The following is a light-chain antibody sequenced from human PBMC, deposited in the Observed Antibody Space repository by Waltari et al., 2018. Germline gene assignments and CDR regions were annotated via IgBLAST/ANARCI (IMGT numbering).Light chain of an antibody. CDR1: QSVSSN. CDR3: QQYNNWPPYT. J-gene: IGKJ2*01. CDR2: GAS. Sequence: EMVMTQSPATLSVSPGERATLSCRASQSVSSNLAWYQQKPGQAPRLVIYGASTRATGIPARFSGSGSGTEFTLTISSLQSEDFAVYYGQQYNNWPPYTFGQGTKLEIK. V-gene: IGKV3-15*01.